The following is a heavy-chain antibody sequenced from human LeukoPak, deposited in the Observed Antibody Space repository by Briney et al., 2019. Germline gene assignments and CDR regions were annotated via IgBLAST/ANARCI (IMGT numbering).Heavy chain of an antibody. CDR1: GGSISSGGYY. CDR3: ARVVLTTVELRFDY. D-gene: IGHD4-11*01. J-gene: IGHJ4*02. CDR2: IYYSGST. V-gene: IGHV4-31*03. Sequence: PSQTLSLTCTVSGGSISSGGYYWSWIRQHPGKGLEWIGYIYYSGSTDYNPSLKSRVTTSVDTSKNQFSLKLSSVTAADTAVYYCARVVLTTVELRFDYWGQGTLVTVSS.